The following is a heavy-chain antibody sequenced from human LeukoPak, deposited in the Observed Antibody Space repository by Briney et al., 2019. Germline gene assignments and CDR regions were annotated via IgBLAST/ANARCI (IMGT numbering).Heavy chain of an antibody. J-gene: IGHJ4*02. V-gene: IGHV3-48*01. CDR1: GFAFDSYA. D-gene: IGHD2-15*01. Sequence: PGGSLRLSCAASGFAFDSYAMSWVRQAPGQGLEWVSYISSSSSTIYYADPVKGRFTISRDNAKNSLYLQMNSLRAEDTAVYFCAKVIGGSSAWYARGFDYWGQGTLVTVSS. CDR3: AKVIGGSSAWYARGFDY. CDR2: ISSSSSTI.